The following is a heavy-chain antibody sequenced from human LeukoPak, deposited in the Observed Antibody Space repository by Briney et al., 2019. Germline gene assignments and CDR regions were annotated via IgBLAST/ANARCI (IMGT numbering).Heavy chain of an antibody. J-gene: IGHJ6*02. Sequence: GGSLRLSCAASGFTFSDYYMSWIRQAPGKGLEWVSYISSSSSYTNYADSVKGRFTISRDNAKNSLYLQMNSLRAEDTAVYYCARAVYCSGGSCHYYGMDVWGQGTTVTVSS. V-gene: IGHV3-11*05. D-gene: IGHD2-15*01. CDR2: ISSSSSYT. CDR3: ARAVYCSGGSCHYYGMDV. CDR1: GFTFSDYY.